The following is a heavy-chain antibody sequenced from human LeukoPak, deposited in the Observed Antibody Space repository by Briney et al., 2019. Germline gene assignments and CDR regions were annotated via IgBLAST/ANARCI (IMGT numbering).Heavy chain of an antibody. Sequence: GGSLRLSCAASGFTFSSYGMHWVRQAPGKGLEWVAVISYDGSNKYYADSVKGRFTISRDNSKNTLYLQMNSLRAEDTAVYYCAKDAHPPRTQLSMGVAIWGQGTMVTVSS. CDR3: AKDAHPPRTQLSMGVAI. CDR1: GFTFSSYG. CDR2: ISYDGSNK. V-gene: IGHV3-30*18. J-gene: IGHJ3*02. D-gene: IGHD5-18*01.